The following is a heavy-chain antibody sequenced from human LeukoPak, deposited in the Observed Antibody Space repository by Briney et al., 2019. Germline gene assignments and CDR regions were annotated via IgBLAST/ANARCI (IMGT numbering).Heavy chain of an antibody. Sequence: GGSLRLSCAASGFTFSSYSMNWARQAPGKGLEWVSSISSSSSYIYYADSVKGRFTISRDNAKNSLYLQMNSLRAEDTAVYYCARTPDSSSWYFDYWGQGTLVTVS. V-gene: IGHV3-21*01. CDR1: GFTFSSYS. CDR3: ARTPDSSSWYFDY. J-gene: IGHJ4*02. CDR2: ISSSSSYI. D-gene: IGHD6-13*01.